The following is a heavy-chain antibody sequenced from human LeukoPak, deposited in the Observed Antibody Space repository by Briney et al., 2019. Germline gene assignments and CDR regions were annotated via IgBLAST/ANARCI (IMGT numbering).Heavy chain of an antibody. Sequence: GGSLRLSCAASGFTFSSYGMHWVRQAPGKGLEWVAVISYDGSNKYYADSVKGRFTISRDNSKNTLYLQMNSLRAEDTAVYYCARDPDNWNYDWASNWFDPWGQGTLVTVSS. J-gene: IGHJ5*02. CDR1: GFTFSSYG. V-gene: IGHV3-30*03. D-gene: IGHD1-7*01. CDR3: ARDPDNWNYDWASNWFDP. CDR2: ISYDGSNK.